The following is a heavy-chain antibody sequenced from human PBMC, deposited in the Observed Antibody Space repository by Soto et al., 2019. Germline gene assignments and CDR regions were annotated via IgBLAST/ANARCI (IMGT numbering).Heavy chain of an antibody. CDR1: GYSFTSYW. D-gene: IGHD3-10*01. CDR2: IDPSDSYT. V-gene: IGHV5-10-1*01. Sequence: PGESLKISCKGSGYSFTSYWISWVRQMPGKGLEWMGRIDPSDSYTNYSPSFQGHVTISADKSISTAYLQWSSLKASDTAMYYCARHPMVRGVIDYYGMDVWGQGTTVTVSS. CDR3: ARHPMVRGVIDYYGMDV. J-gene: IGHJ6*02.